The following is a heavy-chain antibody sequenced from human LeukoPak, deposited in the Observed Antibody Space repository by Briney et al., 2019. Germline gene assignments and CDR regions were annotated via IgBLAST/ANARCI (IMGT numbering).Heavy chain of an antibody. CDR2: IRSKAYGGTT. D-gene: IGHD2-15*01. CDR1: GFTFGDYA. V-gene: IGHV3-49*04. CDR3: TRSSVVQDAFDI. Sequence: GGSLRLSCTASGFTFGDYAMSWVRQAPGKGLEWVGFIRSKAYGGTTEYAASVKGRFTISRDDSKSIAYLQMNSLKTEDTAVYYCTRSSVVQDAFDIWGQGTMVTVSS. J-gene: IGHJ3*02.